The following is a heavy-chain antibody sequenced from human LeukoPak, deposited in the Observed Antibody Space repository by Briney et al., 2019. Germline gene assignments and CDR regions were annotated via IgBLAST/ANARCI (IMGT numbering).Heavy chain of an antibody. Sequence: PSETLSLTCTVSGGSISSYYWGWIRQPPGKGLEWIGSIYYSGNTYYNPSLKSRVTISVDTSKNQFSLKLTSVTAADTAVYYCARLTRSWYGDYWGQGTLVTVSS. V-gene: IGHV4-39*01. J-gene: IGHJ4*02. CDR2: IYYSGNT. CDR3: ARLTRSWYGDY. CDR1: GGSISSYY. D-gene: IGHD6-13*01.